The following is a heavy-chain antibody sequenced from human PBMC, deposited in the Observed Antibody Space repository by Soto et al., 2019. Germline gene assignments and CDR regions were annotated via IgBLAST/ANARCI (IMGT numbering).Heavy chain of an antibody. CDR3: ARDRYCTNGVCYGTRNYYYYYGMDV. V-gene: IGHV1-69*13. CDR1: GGTFSSYA. Sequence: GASVKVSCKASGGTFSSYAISWVRQAPGQGLEWMGGIIPIFGTANYAQKFQGRVTITADESTSTAYMELSSLRSEDTAVYYRARDRYCTNGVCYGTRNYYYYYGMDVWGQGTTVTVSS. CDR2: IIPIFGTA. J-gene: IGHJ6*02. D-gene: IGHD2-8*01.